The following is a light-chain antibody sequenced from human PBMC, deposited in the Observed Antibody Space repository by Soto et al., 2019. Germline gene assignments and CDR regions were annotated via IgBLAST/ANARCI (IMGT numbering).Light chain of an antibody. CDR1: QSVSSGY. CDR2: AAS. J-gene: IGKJ2*01. Sequence: EIVLTQSPGTLSLSPGERATLSCRASQSVSSGYLAWYQQKPGQAPRLLIYAASSRATALPGRFSVSGSGTDFTLTISRLEPEDFAVYYCQQYGSSPYTFGQGTKLEIK. CDR3: QQYGSSPYT. V-gene: IGKV3-20*01.